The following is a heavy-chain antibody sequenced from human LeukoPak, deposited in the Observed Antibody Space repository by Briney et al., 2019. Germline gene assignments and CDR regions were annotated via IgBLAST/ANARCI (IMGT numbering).Heavy chain of an antibody. CDR1: GYTFTGYY. Sequence: ASVKVSCKASGYTFTGYYMHWVRQAPGQGLEWMGRINPNSGGTNHAQKFQGRVTMTRDTSISTAYMDLSRLRSDDTAAYYCAREATGGSGYTFDYWGQGTLVTVSS. D-gene: IGHD3-22*01. J-gene: IGHJ4*02. CDR3: AREATGGSGYTFDY. CDR2: INPNSGGT. V-gene: IGHV1-2*06.